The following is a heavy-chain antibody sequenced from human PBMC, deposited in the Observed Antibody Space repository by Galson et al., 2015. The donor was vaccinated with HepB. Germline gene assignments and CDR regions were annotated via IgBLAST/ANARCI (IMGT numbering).Heavy chain of an antibody. Sequence: ETLSLTCAVYGGSFSGYHWSWIRQPPGKGLEWIGEINHSGSTNYDPSLKSRVTISVDTSKNQFSLRLSSVTAADTAVYYCARRARTTGLFATRHAFDVWGQGTTVTISS. CDR3: ARRARTTGLFATRHAFDV. D-gene: IGHD1-7*01. J-gene: IGHJ3*01. CDR1: GGSFSGYH. V-gene: IGHV4-34*01. CDR2: INHSGST.